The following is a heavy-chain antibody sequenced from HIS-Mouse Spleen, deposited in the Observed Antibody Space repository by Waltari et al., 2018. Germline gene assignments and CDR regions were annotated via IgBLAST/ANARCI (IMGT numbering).Heavy chain of an antibody. J-gene: IGHJ2*01. V-gene: IGHV4-39*07. D-gene: IGHD6-13*01. CDR1: GGSISSSSYY. CDR3: AREIPYSSSWYDWYFDL. Sequence: QLQLQESGPGLVKPSETLSLTCTVSGGSISSSSYYWGWIRQPPGKGLEWIGSIYYSGSTYDNPALKSRVTISVDTSKNQFSLKLSSVTAADTAVYYCAREIPYSSSWYDWYFDLWDRGTLVTVSS. CDR2: IYYSGST.